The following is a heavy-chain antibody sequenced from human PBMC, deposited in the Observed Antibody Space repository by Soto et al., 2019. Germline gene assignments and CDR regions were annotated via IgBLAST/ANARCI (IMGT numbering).Heavy chain of an antibody. J-gene: IGHJ6*02. CDR1: GGSISSSSYY. V-gene: IGHV4-39*01. CDR2: IYYSGST. CDR3: ARHFYALGSSEYYYYGMDV. Sequence: PSETLSLTCTVSGGSISSSSYYWGWIRQPPGKGLEWIGSIYYSGSTYYNPSLKSRVTISVDTSKNQFSLKLSSVTAADTAVYYCARHFYALGSSEYYYYGMDVWGQGTTVTVSS. D-gene: IGHD6-25*01.